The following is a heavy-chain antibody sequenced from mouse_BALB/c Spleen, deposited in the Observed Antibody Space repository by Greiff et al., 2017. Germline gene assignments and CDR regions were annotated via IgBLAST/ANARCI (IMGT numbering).Heavy chain of an antibody. CDR3: GRTATHAMDY. D-gene: IGHD1-2*01. CDR1: GYTFTSYW. V-gene: IGHV1-7*01. J-gene: IGHJ4*01. Sequence: VQLQQSGAELAKPGASVKMSCKASGYTFTSYWMHWVKQRPGQGLEWIGYINPSTGYTEYNQKFKDKATLTADKSSSTAYMQLSSLTSEDSSVYYCGRTATHAMDYWGQGTSVTVSS. CDR2: INPSTGYT.